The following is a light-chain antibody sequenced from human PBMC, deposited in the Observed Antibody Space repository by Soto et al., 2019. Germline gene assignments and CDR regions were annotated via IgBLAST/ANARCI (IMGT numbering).Light chain of an antibody. CDR2: SSN. V-gene: IGLV1-44*01. CDR1: SSNIGSNN. J-gene: IGLJ1*01. Sequence: QSALTQPPSASGTPGQRVTISCSGSSSNIGSNNVNWYQQLPGTAPKLLIYSSNQRPSGAPDRFSGSRSGTSASLAISGLQSADEADYYCAAWDDSLNGYYVFGTGTKVTVL. CDR3: AAWDDSLNGYYV.